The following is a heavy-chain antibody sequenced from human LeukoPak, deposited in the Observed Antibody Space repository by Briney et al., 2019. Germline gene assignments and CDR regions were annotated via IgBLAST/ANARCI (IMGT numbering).Heavy chain of an antibody. J-gene: IGHJ4*02. CDR3: AKGDIAAAGTFDY. CDR1: GFTFDDYA. Sequence: GGSLRLSCAASGFTFDDYAMHWVRQAPGKGLEWVSGISWNSGSIGYADSVKGRFTISRDNAKNSLYLQMNSLRAEDTALHYCAKGDIAAAGTFDYWGQGTLVTVSS. D-gene: IGHD6-13*01. V-gene: IGHV3-9*01. CDR2: ISWNSGSI.